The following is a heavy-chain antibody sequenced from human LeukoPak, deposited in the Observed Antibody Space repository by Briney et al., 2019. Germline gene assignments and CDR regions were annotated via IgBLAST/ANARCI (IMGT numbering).Heavy chain of an antibody. CDR1: GGSIRSYY. Sequence: PSETLSLTCSVSGGSIRSYYWSWIRQPAGQGLEWIGRFYSSGSTNYNPSLKSRVTFSVDTSKNLFSLKSTSLTAADTAVYYCATCRDEFSDYGFTSWGQGTLVTVSS. J-gene: IGHJ5*02. CDR3: ATCRDEFSDYGFTS. V-gene: IGHV4-4*07. CDR2: FYSSGST. D-gene: IGHD4-17*01.